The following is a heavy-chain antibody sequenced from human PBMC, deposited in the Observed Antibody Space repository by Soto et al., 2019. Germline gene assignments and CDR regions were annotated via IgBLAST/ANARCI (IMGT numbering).Heavy chain of an antibody. Sequence: QVQLVQSGPEVKEPGSSVTVSCKASGRTFNNYIFTWVRQAPGQGLEWMGRIIPVLGVTYYAQRFQGRVTINADRSTTTAYLEVSSLRSEDTAIYYCAKSPNPGSATSSYSGMDVWGQGTTVTVSS. J-gene: IGHJ6*02. D-gene: IGHD7-27*01. CDR2: IIPVLGVT. CDR3: AKSPNPGSATSSYSGMDV. CDR1: GRTFNNYI. V-gene: IGHV1-69*02.